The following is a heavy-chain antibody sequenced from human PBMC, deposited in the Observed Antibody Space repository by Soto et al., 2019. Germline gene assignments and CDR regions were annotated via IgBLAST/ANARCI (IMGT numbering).Heavy chain of an antibody. CDR1: GFTFSDAW. Sequence: GGSLRLSCAASGFTFSDAWMSWVRQAPGTGLEWVGHIESRTDGGTTDYAAPVNGRFTISRDDSKNTVYLQMSSLKTEDAAVYYCTRDGDYYRSGTYGYFDYWGQGTLVTVSS. V-gene: IGHV3-15*04. CDR2: IESRTDGGTT. D-gene: IGHD3-10*01. CDR3: TRDGDYYRSGTYGYFDY. J-gene: IGHJ4*02.